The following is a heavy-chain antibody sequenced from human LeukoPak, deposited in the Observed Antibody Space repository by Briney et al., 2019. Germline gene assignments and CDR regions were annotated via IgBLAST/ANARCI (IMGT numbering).Heavy chain of an antibody. D-gene: IGHD2-2*01. CDR3: AKAYCSSTSCYWDYYYMDV. J-gene: IGHJ6*03. Sequence: PGGSLRLSCAASGFTFSSYAMSWVRQAPGKGLEWVSAISGSGGSTYYADSVKGRFTISRDNSKNTLYLQMNSLSAEDTAVYYCAKAYCSSTSCYWDYYYMDVWGKGTTVTVSS. CDR2: ISGSGGST. V-gene: IGHV3-23*01. CDR1: GFTFSSYA.